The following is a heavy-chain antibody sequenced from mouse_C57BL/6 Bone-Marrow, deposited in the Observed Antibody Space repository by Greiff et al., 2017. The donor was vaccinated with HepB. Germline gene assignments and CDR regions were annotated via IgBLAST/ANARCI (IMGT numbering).Heavy chain of an antibody. CDR3: AREDRRWLLPAWFAY. Sequence: VQLQQPGAELVKPGASVKLSCKASGYTFTSYWMHWVKQRPGRGLEWIGRIDPNSGGTKYNEKFKSKATLTVDKPSSTAYMQLSSLTSEDSAVYYCAREDRRWLLPAWFAYWGQGTLVTVSA. CDR2: IDPNSGGT. V-gene: IGHV1-72*01. J-gene: IGHJ3*01. CDR1: GYTFTSYW. D-gene: IGHD2-3*01.